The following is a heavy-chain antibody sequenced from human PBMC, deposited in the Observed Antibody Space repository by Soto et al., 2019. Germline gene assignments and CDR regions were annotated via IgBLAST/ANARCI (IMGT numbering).Heavy chain of an antibody. Sequence: QVQLQESGPGLVKPSQTLSLTCTVSGGSISSGGYYWSWIRQHPGKGLEWIGYIYYSGTTYYNPSPKSRVTISVDTSKNQFSLKMSSVTAADTAVYYCARRYGGNFDYWGQGTLVTVSS. V-gene: IGHV4-31*03. J-gene: IGHJ4*02. CDR1: GGSISSGGYY. CDR3: ARRYGGNFDY. CDR2: IYYSGTT. D-gene: IGHD2-15*01.